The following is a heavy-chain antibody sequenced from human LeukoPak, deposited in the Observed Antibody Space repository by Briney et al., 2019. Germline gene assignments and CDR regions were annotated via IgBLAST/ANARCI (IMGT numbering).Heavy chain of an antibody. J-gene: IGHJ6*02. CDR1: GFTFSSYG. Sequence: PGRSLRLSCAASGFTFSSYGMHWVRQAPGKGLEWVAVISYDGSNKYYADSVKGRFTISRDNAKNSLYLQMNSLRAEDTAVYYCARDIVVVVAANPRPKKYYYYGMDVWGQGTTVTVSS. CDR3: ARDIVVVVAANPRPKKYYYYGMDV. V-gene: IGHV3-30*03. CDR2: ISYDGSNK. D-gene: IGHD2-15*01.